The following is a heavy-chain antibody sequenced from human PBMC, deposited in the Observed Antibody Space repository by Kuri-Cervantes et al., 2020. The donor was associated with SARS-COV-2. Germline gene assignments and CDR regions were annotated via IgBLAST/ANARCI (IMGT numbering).Heavy chain of an antibody. V-gene: IGHV4-34*01. CDR2: INHSGST. CDR3: ARGVGAAVAGTLITIYYYYGMDV. Sequence: SQTLSLPCAVYGGSFSGYYWSWIRQPPGKGLEWIGEINHSGSTNYNPSLKSRATISVDTSKNQFSLKLSSVTAADTAVYYCARGVGAAVAGTLITIYYYYGMDVWGQGTTVTVSS. J-gene: IGHJ6*02. D-gene: IGHD6-19*01. CDR1: GGSFSGYY.